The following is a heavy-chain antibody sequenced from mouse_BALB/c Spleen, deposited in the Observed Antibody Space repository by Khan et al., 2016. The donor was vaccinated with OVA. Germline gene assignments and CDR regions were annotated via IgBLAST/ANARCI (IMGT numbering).Heavy chain of an antibody. CDR3: ASHVTGSFAY. J-gene: IGHJ3*01. CDR1: GFTFSAYG. Sequence: EVELVESGGDLVRPGGSLKLSCAASGFTFSAYGMSWVRQSPDKRLEWVATINSDGYSTYYPDSLKGRFIISRDNAKKPLYLQMRSLKSEDTAMYYCASHVTGSFAYWGQGILVTVSA. D-gene: IGHD4-1*01. V-gene: IGHV5-6*01. CDR2: INSDGYST.